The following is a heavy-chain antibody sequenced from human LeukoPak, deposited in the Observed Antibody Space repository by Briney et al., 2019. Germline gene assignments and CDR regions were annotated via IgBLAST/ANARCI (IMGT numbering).Heavy chain of an antibody. V-gene: IGHV3-30*02. Sequence: GGSLRLSCAASGFTFSSYGMHWVRQAPGKGLEWVAFIRYDGGNKYYADSVKGRFTISRDNSKNTLYLQMNSLRAEDTAVYYCAKVPDRPDYWGQGTLVTVSS. D-gene: IGHD1-14*01. CDR3: AKVPDRPDY. J-gene: IGHJ4*02. CDR2: IRYDGGNK. CDR1: GFTFSSYG.